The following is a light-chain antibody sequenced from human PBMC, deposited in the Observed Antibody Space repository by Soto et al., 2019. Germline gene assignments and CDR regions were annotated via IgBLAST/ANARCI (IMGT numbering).Light chain of an antibody. Sequence: HSVLTQPPSVSAAPGQKVNISCSGSSSNIGNNYVSWYQQLPGTAPKLLIYDNNKRPSGIPDRFSGSKSGTSATRGITGLQTGDEAEYYCGTWDSSLSAVVFGGGTKLTVL. J-gene: IGLJ2*01. CDR2: DNN. CDR1: SSNIGNNY. V-gene: IGLV1-51*01. CDR3: GTWDSSLSAVV.